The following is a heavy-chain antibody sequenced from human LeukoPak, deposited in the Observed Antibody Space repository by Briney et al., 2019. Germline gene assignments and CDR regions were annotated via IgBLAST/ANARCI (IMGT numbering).Heavy chain of an antibody. D-gene: IGHD4-17*01. CDR1: GGSISGYS. Sequence: SETLSLTCTVSGGSISGYSWSWIRQPPGKGLEWIGYIYYSGSTYYNPSLKSRVTISVDTSKNQFSLKLSSVTAADTAVYYCAREDYGHNFDYWGQGTLVTVSS. CDR3: AREDYGHNFDY. J-gene: IGHJ4*02. V-gene: IGHV4-59*12. CDR2: IYYSGST.